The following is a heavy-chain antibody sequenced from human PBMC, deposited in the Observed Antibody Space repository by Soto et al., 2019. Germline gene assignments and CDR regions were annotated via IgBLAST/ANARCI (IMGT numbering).Heavy chain of an antibody. Sequence: VGSLRVSWTASEFTFSSYARGWVLKSPGKGLEWVSAISGSGGRTYYADSVKGRFTISRDNSKNTLYLQMNSLRAEDTAVYYCAKAAVAGPTLFDYWGQGTLVTVS. J-gene: IGHJ4*02. CDR1: EFTFSSYA. V-gene: IGHV3-23*01. CDR3: AKAAVAGPTLFDY. D-gene: IGHD6-19*01. CDR2: ISGSGGRT.